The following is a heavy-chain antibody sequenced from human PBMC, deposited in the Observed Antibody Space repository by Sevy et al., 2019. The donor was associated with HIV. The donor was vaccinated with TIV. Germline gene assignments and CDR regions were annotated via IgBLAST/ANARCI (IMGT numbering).Heavy chain of an antibody. V-gene: IGHV3-48*03. CDR2: ISSSGSPI. J-gene: IGHJ6*02. Sequence: GGSLRLSCAASGFTFSSYEMNWVRQAPGKGLEWVSYISSSGSPIYYADSVKGRFTISRDNAKNSLYLQMNSLRAEDTGGYYSARDLPGDSRMDVWGQGTTVTVSS. D-gene: IGHD3-22*01. CDR3: ARDLPGDSRMDV. CDR1: GFTFSSYE.